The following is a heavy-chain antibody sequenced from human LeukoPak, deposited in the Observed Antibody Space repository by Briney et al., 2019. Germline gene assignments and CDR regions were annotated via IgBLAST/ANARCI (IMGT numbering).Heavy chain of an antibody. CDR2: INHSGST. J-gene: IGHJ4*02. CDR3: ARGEAQDY. V-gene: IGHV4-34*01. CDR1: GGSFSGYY. Sequence: KTSETLSLTCAVYGGSFSGYYWSWIRQPPGKGLEWIGEINHSGSTNYNPSLKSRVTISVDTSKNQFSLKLSSVTAADTAVYYCARGEAQDYWGQGALVTVSS.